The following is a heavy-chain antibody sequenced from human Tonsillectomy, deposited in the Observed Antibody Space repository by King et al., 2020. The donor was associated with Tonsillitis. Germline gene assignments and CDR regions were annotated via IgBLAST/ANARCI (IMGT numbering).Heavy chain of an antibody. V-gene: IGHV1-69*01. J-gene: IGHJ4*02. Sequence: VQLVESGAEVKKPGSSVKVSCKASGGTFSSYAISWVRQAPGQGLEWMGGIIPIFGTANYAQKFQGRVTITADESTSTAYMELSSLRSEDTAVYYCARGAKRITIFGVVIKEHAYYFDYWGQGTLVTVSS. CDR2: IIPIFGTA. CDR1: GGTFSSYA. D-gene: IGHD3-3*01. CDR3: ARGAKRITIFGVVIKEHAYYFDY.